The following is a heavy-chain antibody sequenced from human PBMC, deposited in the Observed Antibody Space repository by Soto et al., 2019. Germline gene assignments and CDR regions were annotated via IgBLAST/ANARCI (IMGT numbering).Heavy chain of an antibody. CDR2: IKSKTDGGTR. CDR3: TTVIPKVKWELGP. J-gene: IGHJ5*02. D-gene: IGHD1-26*01. V-gene: IGHV3-15*05. CDR1: GFTFSNAW. Sequence: PGGSLRLSCVASGFTFSNAWMSWVRQAPGKGLEWVGRIKSKTDGGTRDYAGPVKGRFTISRDDPKNTLYLQMKSLKPEDTAVYYCTTVIPKVKWELGPWGQGXLVTVYS.